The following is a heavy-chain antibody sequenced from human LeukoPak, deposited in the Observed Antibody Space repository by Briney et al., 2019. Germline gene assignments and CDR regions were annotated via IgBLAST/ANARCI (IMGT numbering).Heavy chain of an antibody. CDR2: ISAYNGNT. V-gene: IGHV1-18*01. CDR3: ARAYCSGGSCYLPSDDY. CDR1: GYTLTELS. D-gene: IGHD2-15*01. Sequence: ASVKVSCKVSGYTLTELSMHWVRQAPGKGLEWMGWISAYNGNTNYAQKLQGRVTMTTDTSTSTAYMELRSLRSDDTAVYYCARAYCSGGSCYLPSDDYWGQGTLVTVSS. J-gene: IGHJ4*02.